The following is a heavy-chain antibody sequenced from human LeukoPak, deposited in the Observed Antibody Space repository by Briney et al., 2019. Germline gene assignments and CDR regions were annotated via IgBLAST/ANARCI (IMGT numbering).Heavy chain of an antibody. V-gene: IGHV3-21*04. CDR2: ISGGSSFT. J-gene: IGHJ4*02. CDR3: ARGYYGSGSYFDY. CDR1: GFSFSSFS. Sequence: GGSLRLSCAASGFSFSSFSMNWVRQAPGKGLEWVSYISGGSSFTYYVDSVKGRFTISRDNSKNTLYLQMNSLRAEDTAVYYCARGYYGSGSYFDYWGQGTLVTVSS. D-gene: IGHD3-10*01.